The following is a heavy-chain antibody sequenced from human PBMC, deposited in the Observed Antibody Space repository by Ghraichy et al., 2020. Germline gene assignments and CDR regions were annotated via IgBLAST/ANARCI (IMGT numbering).Heavy chain of an antibody. CDR3: ARAYSKYVFYMDV. CDR2: ISSSSSYT. CDR1: GFTFSDYY. J-gene: IGHJ6*03. Sequence: LNISCAASGFTFSDYYMSWIRQAPGKGLEWVSYISSSSSYTNYADSVKGRFTISRDNAKNSLYLQMNSLRAEDTAVYYCARAYSKYVFYMDVWGKGTTVTVSS. D-gene: IGHD4-11*01. V-gene: IGHV3-11*06.